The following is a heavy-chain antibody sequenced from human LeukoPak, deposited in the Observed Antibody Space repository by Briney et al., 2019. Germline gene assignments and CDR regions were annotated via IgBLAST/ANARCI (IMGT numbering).Heavy chain of an antibody. D-gene: IGHD3-10*01. CDR3: ARDSYGSGSVDY. J-gene: IGHJ4*02. CDR2: IYYSGST. Sequence: TSETLSLTCTVSGGSISSGGYYWSWIRQHPGKGLEWIGYIYYSGSTYYNPSLKSRVTISVDTSKNQFSLKLSSVTAADTAVYYCARDSYGSGSVDYWGQGTLVTVSS. CDR1: GGSISSGGYY. V-gene: IGHV4-31*03.